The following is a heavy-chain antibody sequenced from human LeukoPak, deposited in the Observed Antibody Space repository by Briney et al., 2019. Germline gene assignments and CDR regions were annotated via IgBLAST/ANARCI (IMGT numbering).Heavy chain of an antibody. Sequence: SETLSLTCTVSGGSLSSSSYYWGWIRQPPGKGLEWIGSIYYSGSTYYNPSLKSRVTISVDTSKNQFSLKLSSVTAADTAVYYCARLDYYDWGGYWGQGTLVTVSS. V-gene: IGHV4-39*01. CDR2: IYYSGST. CDR1: GGSLSSSSYY. J-gene: IGHJ4*02. D-gene: IGHD3-10*01. CDR3: ARLDYYDWGGY.